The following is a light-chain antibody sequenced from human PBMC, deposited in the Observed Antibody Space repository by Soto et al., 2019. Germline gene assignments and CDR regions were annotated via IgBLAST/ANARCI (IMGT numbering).Light chain of an antibody. CDR2: GAS. CDR3: QQRSNWPRT. V-gene: IGKV3D-20*02. CDR1: QSVSNNY. Sequence: EIVLTQSPGTLSLSPGERATLSCRASQSVSNNYLAWYQQKPGQAPRLLIYGASNRATGIPDRFSGSGSGTDFTLTISRLESEDFAVYYCQQRSNWPRTFGQGTKVDIK. J-gene: IGKJ1*01.